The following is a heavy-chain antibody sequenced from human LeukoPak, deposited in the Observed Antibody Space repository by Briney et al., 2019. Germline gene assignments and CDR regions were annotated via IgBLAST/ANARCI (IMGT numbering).Heavy chain of an antibody. Sequence: SQTLSLTCTVSGVSIRSGDYYWSWIRQPPGKGLEWIGYVYYSGSTYYNPSLKSRVTISVDTSKNQFSRTLRSVTAAHTAVYYCAREGAVTTYHYYYYMVVSGKGTAVTVSS. D-gene: IGHD4-17*01. CDR1: GVSIRSGDYY. CDR3: AREGAVTTYHYYYYMVV. V-gene: IGHV4-30-4*08. CDR2: VYYSGST. J-gene: IGHJ6*03.